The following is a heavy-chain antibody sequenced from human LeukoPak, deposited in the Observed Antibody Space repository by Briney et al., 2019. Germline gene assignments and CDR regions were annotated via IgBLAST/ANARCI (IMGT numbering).Heavy chain of an antibody. CDR2: ISYDGSNK. CDR1: GFTFSSYA. J-gene: IGHJ4*02. CDR3: ARIQEPEYYFDY. V-gene: IGHV3-30*04. Sequence: GGSLRLSCAASGFTFSSYAMHWVRQAPGKGLEWVAVISYDGSNKYYADSVKGRFTISRDNSKNTLYLQMNSLRAEDTAVYYCARIQEPEYYFDYWGQGTPVTVSS. D-gene: IGHD5-18*01.